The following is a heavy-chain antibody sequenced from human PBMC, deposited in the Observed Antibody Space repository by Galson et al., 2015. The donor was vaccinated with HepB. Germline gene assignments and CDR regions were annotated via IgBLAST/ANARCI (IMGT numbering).Heavy chain of an antibody. J-gene: IGHJ4*02. CDR3: ARAHSDRWYGAY. D-gene: IGHD3-10*01. CDR1: GFTFSSYT. Sequence: SLRLSCAASGFTFSSYTMHWVRQAPGKGLEWVALISSDEIHKIYADSVKGRFTISRDTSKNTLYLEINSLRAEDTAVYYCARAHSDRWYGAYWGQGTLVTVAS. CDR2: ISSDEIHK. V-gene: IGHV3-30-3*01.